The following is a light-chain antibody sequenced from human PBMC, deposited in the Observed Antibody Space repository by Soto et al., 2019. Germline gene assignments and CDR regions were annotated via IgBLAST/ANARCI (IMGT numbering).Light chain of an antibody. V-gene: IGLV2-14*01. Sequence: QSALTQPASVSGSPGQSITISCTGTSGDVGGYDYVSWYQQHPDKAPKLIIYEVTDRPSGVSSRFSGSKSGNTASLTISGLQAEDEADYYCSSLTSGSTRVFGTGTKVTV. CDR2: EVT. CDR1: SGDVGGYDY. J-gene: IGLJ1*01. CDR3: SSLTSGSTRV.